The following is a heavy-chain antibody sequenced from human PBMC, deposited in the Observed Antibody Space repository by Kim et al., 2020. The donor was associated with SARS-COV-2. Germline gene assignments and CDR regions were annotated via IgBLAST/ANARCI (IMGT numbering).Heavy chain of an antibody. CDR1: GGSISSYY. CDR3: ASTLGGYSSSWYPSWFDP. V-gene: IGHV4-59*01. D-gene: IGHD6-13*01. Sequence: SETLSLICTVSGGSISSYYWSWIRQPPGKGLEWIGYIYYSGSTNYNPSLKSRVTISVDTSKNQFSLKLSSVTAADTAVYYCASTLGGYSSSWYPSWFDPWGQGTLVTVSS. J-gene: IGHJ5*02. CDR2: IYYSGST.